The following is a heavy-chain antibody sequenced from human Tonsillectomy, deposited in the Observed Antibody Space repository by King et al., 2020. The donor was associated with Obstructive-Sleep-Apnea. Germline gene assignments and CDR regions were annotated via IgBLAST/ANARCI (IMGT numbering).Heavy chain of an antibody. CDR2: IYYSGST. CDR1: GGSISSSSYY. Sequence: QMQLQESGPGLVKPSETLSLTCTVSGGSISSSSYYWAWIRQPPGKGLEWIGSIYYSGSTYYNPSLKSRVTISVDTSKTQFSLKLSSVTAADTAVYYCASYSSSWYYFDYWGQGTLVTVSS. V-gene: IGHV4-39*07. J-gene: IGHJ4*02. CDR3: ASYSSSWYYFDY. D-gene: IGHD6-13*01.